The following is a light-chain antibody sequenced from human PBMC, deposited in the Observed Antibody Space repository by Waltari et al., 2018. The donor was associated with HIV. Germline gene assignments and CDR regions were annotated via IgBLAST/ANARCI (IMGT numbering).Light chain of an antibody. V-gene: IGKV1-39*01. CDR1: QSICSY. CDR3: QQSYSAPET. CDR2: AAS. J-gene: IGKJ2*01. Sequence: DIQMTQSPSSLSASVGDRVTITCRASQSICSYLNWYQQKPGKAPKLLIHAASSLQSGVPSRFSGSGSGTDFTLTINSLQPEDFATYDCQQSYSAPETFGQGTKLEIK.